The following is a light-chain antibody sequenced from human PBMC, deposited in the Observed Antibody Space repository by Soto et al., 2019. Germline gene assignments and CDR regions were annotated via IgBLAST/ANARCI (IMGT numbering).Light chain of an antibody. Sequence: EIVLTQSPATLSLSPGERATLSCRASQSVYSYLAWYQQKPGQAPRLLIYDASNRATGIPARFSGSGSGTDFTLSSSTLEPEDVAVYYCHQRSNWPTFGQGTKLEIK. CDR2: DAS. J-gene: IGKJ2*01. CDR3: HQRSNWPT. V-gene: IGKV3-11*01. CDR1: QSVYSY.